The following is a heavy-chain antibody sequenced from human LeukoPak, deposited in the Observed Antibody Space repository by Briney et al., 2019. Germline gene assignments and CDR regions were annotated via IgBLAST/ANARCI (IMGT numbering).Heavy chain of an antibody. D-gene: IGHD1-26*01. CDR1: GYTFTSEV. CDR3: ATEGMGAYNWFDP. Sequence: ASVKVSCEASGYTFTSEVVHWVGRSPGPGVECLGIINPSGGSTSYAQKFQGRVTMTRDTSTSTVYMELSSLRSEDTAVYYCATEGMGAYNWFDPWGQGTLVSVSS. CDR2: INPSGGST. V-gene: IGHV1-46*03. J-gene: IGHJ5*02.